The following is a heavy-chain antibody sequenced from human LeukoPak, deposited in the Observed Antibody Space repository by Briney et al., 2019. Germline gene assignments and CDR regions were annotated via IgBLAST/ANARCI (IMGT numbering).Heavy chain of an antibody. CDR2: IYSGGST. D-gene: IGHD1-26*01. V-gene: IGHV3-53*01. J-gene: IGHJ6*03. CDR1: ALSVSNNY. CDR3: ARTGSYYYYYMDV. Sequence: GGSLRLSCAASALSVSNNYMSWVRQAPGKGLEWVSVIYSGGSTYYADSVKGRFTISRDNSKNTLYLQMNSLRAEDTAVYYCARTGSYYYYYMDVWGKGTTVTVSS.